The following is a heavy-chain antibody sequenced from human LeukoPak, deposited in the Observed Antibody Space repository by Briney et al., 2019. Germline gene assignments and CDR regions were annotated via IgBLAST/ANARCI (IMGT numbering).Heavy chain of an antibody. Sequence: PSETLSLTCSGGSISSYYWSWIRQPPGKGLGWIGYIYYSGNTNYNPSLKSRVTISVDTSKNQFSLKLRSVTAADTAVYYCAGRHGDSPRPFDYWGQGTLVTVSS. V-gene: IGHV4-59*01. J-gene: IGHJ4*02. CDR1: GGSISSYY. CDR2: IYYSGNT. D-gene: IGHD4-17*01. CDR3: AGRHGDSPRPFDY.